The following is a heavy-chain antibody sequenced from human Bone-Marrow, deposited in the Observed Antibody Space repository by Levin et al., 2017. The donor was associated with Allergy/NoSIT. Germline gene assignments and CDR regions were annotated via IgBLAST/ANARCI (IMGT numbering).Heavy chain of an antibody. D-gene: IGHD2-8*01. CDR3: VRDGRYCTSFNCRGYAFDV. V-gene: IGHV3-7*01. J-gene: IGHJ3*01. CDR1: GFTFTTYW. Sequence: GESLKISCAASGFTFTTYWMTWLRQAPGKGLEWVANIKQDGSEKYYVDSVKGRFTISRDNAKNSLYLQMNSLRAEDTALYYCVRDGRYCTSFNCRGYAFDVWGQGTMVTVSS. CDR2: IKQDGSEK.